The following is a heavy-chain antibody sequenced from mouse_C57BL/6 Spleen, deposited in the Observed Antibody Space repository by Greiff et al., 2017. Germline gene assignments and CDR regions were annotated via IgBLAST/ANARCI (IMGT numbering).Heavy chain of an antibody. CDR3: ARLFNDYDGDYFDY. D-gene: IGHD2-4*01. Sequence: VHLVESGPELVKPGASVKISCKASGYAFSSSWMNWVKQRPGKGLEWIGRIYPGDGDTNYNGKFKGKATLTADKSSSTAYMQLSSLTSEDSAVYFCARLFNDYDGDYFDYWGQGTTLTVSS. CDR2: IYPGDGDT. V-gene: IGHV1-82*01. CDR1: GYAFSSSW. J-gene: IGHJ2*01.